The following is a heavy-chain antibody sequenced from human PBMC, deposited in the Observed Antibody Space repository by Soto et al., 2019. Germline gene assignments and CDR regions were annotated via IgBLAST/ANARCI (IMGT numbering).Heavy chain of an antibody. D-gene: IGHD3-16*01. V-gene: IGHV3-30*19. CDR2: TSYDGNNK. J-gene: IGHJ4*02. CDR3: ARWGTTWGFDL. Sequence: QVQLVESGGGVVQPGASLRLSCAASGFRFKSFVMHWVRQAPGKGLEWVAFTSYDGNNKDYGDSVKGRFTVSRDNSQNTLHLQMDFLRPDDTALYYCARWGTTWGFDLWGQGTLVSVSS. CDR1: GFRFKSFV.